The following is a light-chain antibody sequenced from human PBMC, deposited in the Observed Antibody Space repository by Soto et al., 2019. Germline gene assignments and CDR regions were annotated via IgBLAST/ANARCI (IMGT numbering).Light chain of an antibody. CDR1: QSVGRY. CDR3: QQRNNWHGFT. Sequence: EIVLTQSPATLSLSPGQRATLSCRASQSVGRYLAWYQHKPGQAPRLLNYDALYRATGIPARFGRSGSGPDFPLTIRRLDPEAFAVSYRQQRNNWHGFTCCPGPKVDIK. J-gene: IGKJ3*01. CDR2: DAL. V-gene: IGKV3-11*01.